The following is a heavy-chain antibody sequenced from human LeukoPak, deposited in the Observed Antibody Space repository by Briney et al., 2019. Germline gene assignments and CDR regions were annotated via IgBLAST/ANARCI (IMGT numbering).Heavy chain of an antibody. CDR3: ARGTVSRDCSGGSCYHFDI. J-gene: IGHJ3*02. V-gene: IGHV1-8*01. CDR1: GYTFTSYD. D-gene: IGHD2-15*01. Sequence: ASVKVSCKASGYTFTSYDINWVRQAAGHGLEWMGWMNPNSGNTGYAQKFQGRVTMTRDSSIRTAYMELRSLRSEDAAVYYCARGTVSRDCSGGSCYHFDIWGQGSMVTVSS. CDR2: MNPNSGNT.